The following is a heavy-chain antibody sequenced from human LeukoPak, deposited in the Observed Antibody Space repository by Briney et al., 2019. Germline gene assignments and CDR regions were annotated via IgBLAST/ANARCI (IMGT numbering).Heavy chain of an antibody. CDR3: ARDLVGYCSSTSCSVSAGFDP. D-gene: IGHD2-2*01. CDR1: GYTFTSYG. V-gene: IGHV1-18*01. Sequence: ASVKVSCKASGYTFTSYGISWVRQAPGQGLEWMGWISAYNGNTNYAQKLQGRVTMTTDTSTSTAYMELRSLRSDDTAVYYCARDLVGYCSSTSCSVSAGFDPWGQGTLVTVSS. J-gene: IGHJ5*02. CDR2: ISAYNGNT.